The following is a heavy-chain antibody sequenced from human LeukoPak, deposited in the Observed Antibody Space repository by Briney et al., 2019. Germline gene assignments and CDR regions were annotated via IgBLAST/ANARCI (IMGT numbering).Heavy chain of an antibody. J-gene: IGHJ6*02. D-gene: IGHD2-2*01. V-gene: IGHV1-46*01. Sequence: ASVKVSCKASGYTFTSYYMHWVRQAPGQGLEWMGIINPSGGSTSYAQKLQGRVTMTRDTSTSTVYMELSSLRSEDTAVYYCARDRIIVVPAAMLFLDGYYYYGMDVWGQGTTVTVSS. CDR2: INPSGGST. CDR1: GYTFTSYY. CDR3: ARDRIIVVPAAMLFLDGYYYYGMDV.